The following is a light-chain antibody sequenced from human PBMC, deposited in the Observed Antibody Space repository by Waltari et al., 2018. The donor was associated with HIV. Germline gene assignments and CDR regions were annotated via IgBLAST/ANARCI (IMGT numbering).Light chain of an antibody. V-gene: IGKV1-39*01. J-gene: IGKJ3*01. CDR2: AAS. CDR1: QSINTY. CDR3: QQSYITPLT. Sequence: DIQMTQSPSSLSASVGDRVTITCRASQSINTYLNWYQQKPGKAPKLLIYAASSLQSGVPSRFSGIGSGTDFTLTISRLQPEDFATYYCQQSYITPLTFGPGTKVDIK.